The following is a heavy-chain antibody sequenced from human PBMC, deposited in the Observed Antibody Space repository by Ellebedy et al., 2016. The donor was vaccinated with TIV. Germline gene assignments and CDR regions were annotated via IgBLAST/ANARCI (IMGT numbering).Heavy chain of an antibody. CDR1: GYTLTELS. J-gene: IGHJ3*02. V-gene: IGHV1-24*01. D-gene: IGHD1-1*01. CDR3: ATQRTASYEEGFDI. Sequence: AASVKVSCKVSGYTLTELSIHWVRQAPGKGLEWMGTFDPEDGNTIYAQNFEGRVTMTEDTSTDTAYMGLSSLRFEDTAIYYCATQRTASYEEGFDIWGQGTLVTVSS. CDR2: FDPEDGNT.